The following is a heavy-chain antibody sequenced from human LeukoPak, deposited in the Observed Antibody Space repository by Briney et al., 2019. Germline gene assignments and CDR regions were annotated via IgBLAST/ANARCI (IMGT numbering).Heavy chain of an antibody. D-gene: IGHD3-10*01. CDR1: GGSISSYY. Sequence: SETLSLTCTVSGGSISSYYWSWIRQPPGKGLEWIGYIYYSGSTNCNPSLKSRVTISVDTSKNQFSLKLSSVTAADTAVYYCARGPNLTIDDYWGQGTLVTVSS. V-gene: IGHV4-59*01. CDR3: ARGPNLTIDDY. CDR2: IYYSGST. J-gene: IGHJ4*02.